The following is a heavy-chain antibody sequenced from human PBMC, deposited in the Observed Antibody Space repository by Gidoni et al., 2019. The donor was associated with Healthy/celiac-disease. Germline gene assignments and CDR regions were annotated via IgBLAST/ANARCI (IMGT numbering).Heavy chain of an antibody. J-gene: IGHJ6*02. V-gene: IGHV1-2*06. CDR1: GYTFTGYY. D-gene: IGHD3-22*01. CDR2: INPNSGGT. Sequence: QVQLVQSGAEVKKPGASVKVSCKASGYTFTGYYMHWVRQAPGQGLEWMGRINPNSGGTNYAQKFQGRVTMTRDTSISTAYMELSRLRSDDTAVYYCARMIVVGNYYYGMDVWGQGTTVTVSS. CDR3: ARMIVVGNYYYGMDV.